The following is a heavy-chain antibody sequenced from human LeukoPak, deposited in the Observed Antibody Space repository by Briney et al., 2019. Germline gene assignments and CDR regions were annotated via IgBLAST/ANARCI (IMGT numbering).Heavy chain of an antibody. CDR1: GFTFSSYW. J-gene: IGHJ6*02. CDR3: ARRNGMDV. Sequence: GGSLRLSCAASGFTFSSYWVNWVRRAPGKGLVWVSRINIDWSSTNYADSVRGRFPISRDNPKNTLYLHMNRLRAEDTAVYYCARRNGMDVWGQGTTVTVSS. CDR2: INIDWSST. V-gene: IGHV3-74*01.